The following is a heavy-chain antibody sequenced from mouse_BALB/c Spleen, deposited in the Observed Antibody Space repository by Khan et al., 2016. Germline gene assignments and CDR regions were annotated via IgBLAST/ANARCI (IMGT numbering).Heavy chain of an antibody. D-gene: IGHD4-1*01. V-gene: IGHV3-2*02. CDR3: ARSSTWDGFAY. CDR2: ISYSGST. J-gene: IGHJ3*01. Sequence: EVQLQESGPGLVKPSQSLSLTCSVTGYSITSDYAWNWIRQFPGNKLEWMGFISYSGSTSYNPSLKSRISITRDTSKNQFFLHLNSVTTEDTGTYYCARSSTWDGFAYGGQGTLVTVSA. CDR1: GYSITSDYA.